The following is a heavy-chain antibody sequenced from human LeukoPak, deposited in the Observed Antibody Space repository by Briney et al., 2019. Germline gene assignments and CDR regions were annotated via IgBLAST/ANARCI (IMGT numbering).Heavy chain of an antibody. CDR2: NIPIFGTA. J-gene: IGHJ4*02. V-gene: IGHV1-69*05. Sequence: SVKVSCKASGGTFSSYAISWVRQAPGQGLEWMGGNIPIFGTANYAQKFQGRVTITTDESTSTAYMELSSLRSEDTAVYYCARGVYYYDSSGYYPHSNFDYWGQGTLVTVSS. CDR1: GGTFSSYA. D-gene: IGHD3-22*01. CDR3: ARGVYYYDSSGYYPHSNFDY.